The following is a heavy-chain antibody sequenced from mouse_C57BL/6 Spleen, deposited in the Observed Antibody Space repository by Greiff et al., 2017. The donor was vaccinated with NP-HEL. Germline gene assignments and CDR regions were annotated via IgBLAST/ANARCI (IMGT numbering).Heavy chain of an antibody. CDR3: ARGLQGYAMDY. CDR1: GYTFTSYW. D-gene: IGHD2-4*01. V-gene: IGHV1-64*01. J-gene: IGHJ4*01. Sequence: QVQLKQPGAELVKPGASVKLSCKASGYTFTSYWMHWVKQRPGQGLEWIGMIHPNSGSTNYNEKFKSKATLTVDKSSSTAYMQLSSLTSEDSAVYYCARGLQGYAMDYWGQGTSVTVSS. CDR2: IHPNSGST.